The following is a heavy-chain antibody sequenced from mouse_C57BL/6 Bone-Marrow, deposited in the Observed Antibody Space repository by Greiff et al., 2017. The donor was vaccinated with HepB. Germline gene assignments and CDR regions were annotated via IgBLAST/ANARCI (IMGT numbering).Heavy chain of an antibody. Sequence: QVQLKQPGAELVKPGASVKMSCKASGYTFTSYWITWVKQRPGQGLEWIGDIYPGSGSTNYNEKFKSKATLTVDTSSSTAYMQLSSLTSEDSAVYYGARLHYDYAWFAYWGQGTLVTVSA. CDR3: ARLHYDYAWFAY. D-gene: IGHD2-4*01. V-gene: IGHV1-55*01. J-gene: IGHJ3*01. CDR1: GYTFTSYW. CDR2: IYPGSGST.